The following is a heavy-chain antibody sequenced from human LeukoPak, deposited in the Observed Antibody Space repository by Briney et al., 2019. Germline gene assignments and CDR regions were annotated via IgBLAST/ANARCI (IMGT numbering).Heavy chain of an antibody. Sequence: GASVKVSCKASGYTFTGYYMHWVRQAPGQGLEWMGWINPNSGGTNYAQKFQGRVTMTRDTSISTAYMELSRLRSDDTAVYYCARNKLVGATHTYDAFDIWGQGTMVIVSS. CDR3: ARNKLVGATHTYDAFDI. D-gene: IGHD1-26*01. V-gene: IGHV1-2*02. CDR2: INPNSGGT. CDR1: GYTFTGYY. J-gene: IGHJ3*02.